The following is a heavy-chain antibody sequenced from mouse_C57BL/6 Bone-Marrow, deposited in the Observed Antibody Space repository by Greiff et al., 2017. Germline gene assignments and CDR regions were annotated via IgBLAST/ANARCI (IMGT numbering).Heavy chain of an antibody. CDR3: ARLSLYDGYYDY. D-gene: IGHD2-3*01. Sequence: EVKLVESGGDLVKPGGSLKLSCAASGFTFSSYGMSWVRQTPDKRLEWVATISSGGSYTYYPDSVKGRFTISRDNAKNTLYLQMSSLKSEDTAMYYCARLSLYDGYYDYWGQGTTLTVSS. V-gene: IGHV5-6*01. CDR1: GFTFSSYG. CDR2: ISSGGSYT. J-gene: IGHJ2*01.